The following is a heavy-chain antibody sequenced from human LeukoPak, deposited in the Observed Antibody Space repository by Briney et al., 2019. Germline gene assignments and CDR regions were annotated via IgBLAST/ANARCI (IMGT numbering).Heavy chain of an antibody. CDR2: ISGSGGST. CDR1: GFTFSSYA. CDR3: AKARSTVTTLKYYYYGMDV. Sequence: GGSLRLSCAASGFTFSSYAMSWVRQAPGKGLEWVSAISGSGGSTYYADSVEGRFTISRDNSKNTLYLQMNSLRAEDTAVYYCAKARSTVTTLKYYYYGMDVWGQGTTVTVSS. V-gene: IGHV3-23*01. J-gene: IGHJ6*02. D-gene: IGHD4-17*01.